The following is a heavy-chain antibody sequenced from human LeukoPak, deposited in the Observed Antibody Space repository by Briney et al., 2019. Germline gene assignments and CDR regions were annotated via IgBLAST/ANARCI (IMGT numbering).Heavy chain of an antibody. CDR1: GDTFSSHA. CDR3: ASDRRYETTGYYSTSQHFQH. D-gene: IGHD3-22*01. V-gene: IGHV1-69*04. CDR2: VIPILGIS. J-gene: IGHJ1*01. Sequence: SVKVSCKASGDTFSSHALSWVRQAPGQGLEWMGRVIPILGISNYAQNFQGRVTISADKSTSTVYMELGSLRSEDTAVYYCASDRRYETTGYYSTSQHFQHWGRGTLVTVSS.